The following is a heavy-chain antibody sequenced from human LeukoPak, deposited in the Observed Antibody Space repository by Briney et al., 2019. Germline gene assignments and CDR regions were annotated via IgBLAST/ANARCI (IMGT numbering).Heavy chain of an antibody. D-gene: IGHD6-19*01. J-gene: IGHJ4*02. CDR2: IWYDGSNK. CDR3: AKGGIXVAYN. Sequence: PGGSLRLSSAASGFTFSSYVMHWVRHAPGKGLERVAVIWYDGSNKYYAASVKGRFTISRDNSKNTLYLQMNSLRAEDTAVYYCAKGGIXVAYNWGQGTLVTVSS. CDR1: GFTFSSYV. V-gene: IGHV3-33*06.